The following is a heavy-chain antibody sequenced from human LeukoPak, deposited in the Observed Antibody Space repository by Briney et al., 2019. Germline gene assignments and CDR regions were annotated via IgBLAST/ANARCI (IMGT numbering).Heavy chain of an antibody. J-gene: IGHJ4*02. D-gene: IGHD2-2*01. CDR1: GGSFSGYY. Sequence: PSETLSLTCAVYGGSFSGYYWSWIRQPPGKGLEWIGEINHSGSTNYNPSLKSRVTISVDMSKNQFSLKLSSVTAADTAVYYCARKVPAAYLAVWGQGTLVTVSS. CDR2: INHSGST. CDR3: ARKVPAAYLAV. V-gene: IGHV4-34*01.